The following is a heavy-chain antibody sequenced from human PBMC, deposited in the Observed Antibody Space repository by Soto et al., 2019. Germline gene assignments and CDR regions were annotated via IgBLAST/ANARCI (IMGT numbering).Heavy chain of an antibody. CDR3: ARSPLGYDYVRQTWREVGDSFDI. J-gene: IGHJ3*02. CDR2: LIHGGST. CDR1: GASLGGFH. V-gene: IGHV4-34*12. Sequence: QVRLEQWGAGLLKPSETLSLTCAIYGASLGGFHWTWLRQAPGKGLEWIGELIHGGSTNYNPSLKGRVIFSLDTAKNQFSLHLMSVTAADTAVYYCARSPLGYDYVRQTWREVGDSFDIWGRGTLVTVSS. D-gene: IGHD3-16*01.